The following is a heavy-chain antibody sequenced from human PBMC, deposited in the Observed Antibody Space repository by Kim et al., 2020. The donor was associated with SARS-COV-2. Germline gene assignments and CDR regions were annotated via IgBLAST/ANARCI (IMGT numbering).Heavy chain of an antibody. CDR1: GFTVSSNF. V-gene: IGHV3-53*01. J-gene: IGHJ6*02. CDR3: ARDRGYSRGYGEIYFYYSGMDV. CDR2: IYSGGNT. Sequence: GGSLRLSCAASGFTVSSNFMTWVRQAPGKGLEWVSVIYSGGNTYYGSSVKGRFTISRDTSKNTLYLQMNSLRAEDTAVYYCARDRGYSRGYGEIYFYYSGMDVWGQGTTVTVSS. D-gene: IGHD5-18*01.